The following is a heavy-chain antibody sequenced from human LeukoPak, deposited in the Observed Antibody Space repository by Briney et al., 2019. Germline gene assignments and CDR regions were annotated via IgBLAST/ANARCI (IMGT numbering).Heavy chain of an antibody. CDR3: ARDNSTSRADTIFGVVIIRVNYYYGMDV. D-gene: IGHD3-3*01. CDR2: IIPSFGTA. J-gene: IGHJ6*02. V-gene: IGHV1-69*13. Sequence: GASVKVSCKASGGTFSSYAISWVRQAPGQGLGWMGGIIPSFGTANYAQKFQGRVTITADESTSTAYMELSSLRSEDTAVYYCARDNSTSRADTIFGVVIIRVNYYYGMDVWGQGTTVTVSS. CDR1: GGTFSSYA.